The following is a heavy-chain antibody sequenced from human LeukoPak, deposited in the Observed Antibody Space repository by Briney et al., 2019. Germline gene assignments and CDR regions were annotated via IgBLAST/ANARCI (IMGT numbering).Heavy chain of an antibody. Sequence: PSETLSLTCAVYGGSFSGYYWSWIRQPPGKGLEWSGEINHSGSTNYNPSLKSRVTISVDTSKNQFSRKLSSVTAADTAVYYCARQGSGNYLSPVNYWGQGTLVTVSS. V-gene: IGHV4-34*01. CDR2: INHSGST. J-gene: IGHJ4*02. CDR1: GGSFSGYY. CDR3: ARQGSGNYLSPVNY. D-gene: IGHD1-26*01.